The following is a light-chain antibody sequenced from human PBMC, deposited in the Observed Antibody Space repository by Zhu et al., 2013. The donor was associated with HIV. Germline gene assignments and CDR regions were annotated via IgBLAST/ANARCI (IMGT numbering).Light chain of an antibody. CDR2: DND. Sequence: QSVLTQPPSVSAAPGQKVTISCSGSSSNIGNNYVSWYQQFPGTAPKVLIYDNDKRPSGIPDRFSGSKSGTSATLGITGLQTGDEADYYCGTWDSSLSGVVFGGGTKLTVL. CDR3: GTWDSSLSGVV. V-gene: IGLV1-51*01. CDR1: SSNIGNNY. J-gene: IGLJ2*01.